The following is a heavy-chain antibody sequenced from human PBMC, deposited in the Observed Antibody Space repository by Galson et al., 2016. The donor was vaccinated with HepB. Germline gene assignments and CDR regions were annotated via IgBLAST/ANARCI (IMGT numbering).Heavy chain of an antibody. CDR3: AREHWGHTIPDF. Sequence: SETLSLTCTISGYSISSGFNWGWIRAAPGKGLEWIGSMHHSGNTFCNPSVWSRVTISIDMSKNQFSLNLTSVTAADTAVYYCAREHWGHTIPDFWGQGTLVTVSS. V-gene: IGHV4-38-2*02. D-gene: IGHD3-3*01. CDR2: MHHSGNT. J-gene: IGHJ4*02. CDR1: GYSISSGFN.